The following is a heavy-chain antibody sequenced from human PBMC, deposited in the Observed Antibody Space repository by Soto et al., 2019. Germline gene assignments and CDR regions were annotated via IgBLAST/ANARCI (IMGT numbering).Heavy chain of an antibody. CDR2: IYPGDSDT. V-gene: IGHV5-51*01. CDR3: AKAKGDGSTNYEYFYYQGMDV. D-gene: IGHD2-2*01. CDR1: GYTFTNYW. J-gene: IGHJ6*02. Sequence: GESLKISCKGSGYTFTNYWIGWVRQMPGKGLEWMGIIYPGDSDTKYNPSFQGQVTISADKSITTTYLQWSSLKASDTAIYYCAKAKGDGSTNYEYFYYQGMDVWGQGTTVTVSS.